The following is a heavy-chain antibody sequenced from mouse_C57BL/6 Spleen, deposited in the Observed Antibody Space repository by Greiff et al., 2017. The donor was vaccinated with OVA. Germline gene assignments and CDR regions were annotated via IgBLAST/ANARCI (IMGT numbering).Heavy chain of an antibody. Sequence: VQLQQPGAELVKPGASVKMSCKASGYTFTSYWITWVKQRPGRGLEWIGDIYPGSGSTNYNEKFKSKATLTVDTSSSTACMQLSSLTSEDSAVYYCARSGGNYEDAMDYWGQGTSVTVSS. V-gene: IGHV1-55*01. J-gene: IGHJ4*01. CDR2: IYPGSGST. CDR1: GYTFTSYW. D-gene: IGHD2-1*01. CDR3: ARSGGNYEDAMDY.